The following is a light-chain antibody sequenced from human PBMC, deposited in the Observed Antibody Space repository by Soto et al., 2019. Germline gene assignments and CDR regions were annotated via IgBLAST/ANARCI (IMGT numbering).Light chain of an antibody. CDR2: DAS. CDR3: QQRSDWPLT. J-gene: IGKJ4*01. V-gene: IGKV3-11*01. Sequence: EIVLTQSPATLSLSRGERATLSCRASQGVSNYLAWYQQKPGQAPRLLLYDASNRATGIPDRFSGSGSGTDFTLTVSSLEPEDSAVYYCQQRSDWPLTLGGGTKVDIK. CDR1: QGVSNY.